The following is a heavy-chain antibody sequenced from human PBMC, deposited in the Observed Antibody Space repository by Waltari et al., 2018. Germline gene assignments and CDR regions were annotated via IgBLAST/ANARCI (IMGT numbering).Heavy chain of an antibody. CDR3: ARDKCSGGSCYRPRYYFDY. D-gene: IGHD2-15*01. CDR1: GGTFSSYA. V-gene: IGHV1-69*14. J-gene: IGHJ4*02. CDR2: SIPIFGTA. Sequence: QVQLVQSGAEVKKPGSSVKVSCKASGGTFSSYAISWVRQAPGQGLEWMGGSIPIFGTANYAQKFQGRVTITADKSTSTAYMELSSLRSEDTAVYYCARDKCSGGSCYRPRYYFDYWGQGTLVTVSS.